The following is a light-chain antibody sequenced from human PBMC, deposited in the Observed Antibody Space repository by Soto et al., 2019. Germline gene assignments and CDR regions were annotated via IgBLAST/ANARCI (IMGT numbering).Light chain of an antibody. CDR3: QQYNRSYT. CDR1: QSIANR. CDR2: GAS. V-gene: IGKV1-5*01. Sequence: DIQLTQSPSILSASGGDRVTITCRASQSIANRLAWYQQKPGKTPKLLIYGASTLESGVPSRFSGSGSGTEFTLTINSLQTDDFATDYCQQYNRSYTVGQGTKLEIK. J-gene: IGKJ2*01.